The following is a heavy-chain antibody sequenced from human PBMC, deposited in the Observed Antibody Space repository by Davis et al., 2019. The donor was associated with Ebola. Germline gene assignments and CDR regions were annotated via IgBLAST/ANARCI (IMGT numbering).Heavy chain of an antibody. V-gene: IGHV3-21*01. CDR3: ARDRELGGFCSGGTCFTLESYYYHYGMDV. Sequence: PGESLKISCAASGFTFSSYSMNWVRQAPGKGLEWVSSISSSSSSIYYADSVKGRFTISRDNAKNSLYLQMNSLRAEDTAVYYCARDRELGGFCSGGTCFTLESYYYHYGMDVWGKGTTVTVSS. CDR1: GFTFSSYS. D-gene: IGHD2-15*01. J-gene: IGHJ6*04. CDR2: ISSSSSSI.